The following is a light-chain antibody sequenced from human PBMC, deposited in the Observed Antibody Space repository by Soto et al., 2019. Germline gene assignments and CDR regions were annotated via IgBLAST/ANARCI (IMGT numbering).Light chain of an antibody. CDR1: QSISSW. CDR2: KAS. J-gene: IGKJ3*01. Sequence: DIQMTQSPSTLSASVGDRVTITCRASQSISSWLAWYQQKPGKAPKLLIYKASSLESGVPSRFSGSGSGTEFTLAVSSLQSDDFATYYCQQYSSYPFTFGPGTKVDIK. V-gene: IGKV1-5*03. CDR3: QQYSSYPFT.